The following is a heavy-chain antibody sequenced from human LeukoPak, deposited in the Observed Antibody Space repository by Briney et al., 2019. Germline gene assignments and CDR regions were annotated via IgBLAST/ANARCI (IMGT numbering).Heavy chain of an antibody. V-gene: IGHV2-5*01. CDR2: IYWNDDK. J-gene: IGHJ5*02. CDR3: AHFVDTAMVDP. CDR1: GFALRTRGVG. D-gene: IGHD5-18*01. Sequence: SGPTLVNPTQTLTLTCPFSGFALRTRGVGVGWIRQPPGKALEWLSLIYWNDDKRYSPALKSRLTITKDTSKNLVVLTMTNMDPVDTATYYCAHFVDTAMVDPWGQGTLVTVSS.